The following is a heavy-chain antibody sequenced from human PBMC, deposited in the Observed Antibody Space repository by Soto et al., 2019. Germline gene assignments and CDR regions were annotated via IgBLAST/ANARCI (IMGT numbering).Heavy chain of an antibody. CDR3: AKYSGSHYYYYAMDV. Sequence: PGGSLRLSCAASGFTFSNYDMHWVRQVTGKGLEWVSGITTAGDTYYPGSVKGRFTISRDNSKNTLYLQMNSLRAEDTAVYYCAKYSGSHYYYYAMDVWGQGTTVTVSS. CDR2: ITTAGDT. V-gene: IGHV3-13*01. D-gene: IGHD1-26*01. CDR1: GFTFSNYD. J-gene: IGHJ6*02.